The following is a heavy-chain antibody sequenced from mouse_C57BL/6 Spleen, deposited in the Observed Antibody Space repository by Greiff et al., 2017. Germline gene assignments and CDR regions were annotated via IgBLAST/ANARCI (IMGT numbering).Heavy chain of an antibody. D-gene: IGHD1-1*01. CDR3: AASTTVVEGWYFDV. CDR2: IDPADSYT. J-gene: IGHJ1*03. Sequence: QVQLQQPGAELVKPGASVKLSCKASGYTFTGYWMQWVKQRPGQGLEWIGEIDPADSYTNYNQKFKGKATLTVDTYSSTAYMQLSSLTSEDAAVYYCAASTTVVEGWYFDVWGTGTTVTFSS. CDR1: GYTFTGYW. V-gene: IGHV1-50*01.